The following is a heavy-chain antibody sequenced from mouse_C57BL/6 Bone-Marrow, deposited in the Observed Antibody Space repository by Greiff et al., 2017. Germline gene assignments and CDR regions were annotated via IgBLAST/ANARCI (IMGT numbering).Heavy chain of an antibody. J-gene: IGHJ2*01. CDR2: IYPGSGST. Sequence: VQLQQPGAELVKPGASVKMSCKASGYTFTSSWITWVKQRPGQGLEWIGDIYPGSGSTNYNEKFKSKATLTVDTSSSTADMQLSILTSEDSAVYYCARIWGYGNLDYWGQGTTLTVSS. CDR3: ARIWGYGNLDY. D-gene: IGHD2-1*01. CDR1: GYTFTSSW. V-gene: IGHV1-55*01.